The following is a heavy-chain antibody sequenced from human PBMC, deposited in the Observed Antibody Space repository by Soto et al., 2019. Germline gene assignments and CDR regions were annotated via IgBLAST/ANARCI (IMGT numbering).Heavy chain of an antibody. V-gene: IGHV1-3*01. Sequence: ASVKVSCKASGYTFTSSAMHWVRQAPGQRLEWMGWINAGNGNTKYSQKFQGRVTITRDTSASTAYMELSSLRSEDTAVYYCARGSPLAARNWFDPWGQGTLVTVSS. CDR3: ARGSPLAARNWFDP. J-gene: IGHJ5*02. CDR1: GYTFTSSA. CDR2: INAGNGNT. D-gene: IGHD6-6*01.